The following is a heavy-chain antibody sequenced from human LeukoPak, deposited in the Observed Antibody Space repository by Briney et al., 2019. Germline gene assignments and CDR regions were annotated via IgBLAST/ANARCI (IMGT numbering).Heavy chain of an antibody. D-gene: IGHD1-1*01. CDR2: IYYSGST. V-gene: IGHV4-59*01. Sequence: PSETLSLTCTVSGGSISSYYWSWIRQPPGKGLEWIGYIYYSGSTNYNPSLKSRVTISVDMSKNQFSLKLRSVTAADTAVYYCARAVQLERPPPLIGYYYMDVWGKGTTVTVSS. J-gene: IGHJ6*03. CDR3: ARAVQLERPPPLIGYYYMDV. CDR1: GGSISSYY.